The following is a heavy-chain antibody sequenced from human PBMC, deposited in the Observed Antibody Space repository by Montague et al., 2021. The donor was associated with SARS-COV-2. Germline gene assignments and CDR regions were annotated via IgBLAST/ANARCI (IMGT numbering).Heavy chain of an antibody. CDR1: GGPISSSSYY. D-gene: IGHD3-22*01. CDR3: ARFPTSYYYDSKAAPATPDAFDI. Sequence: SETLSLTCTVSGGPISSSSYYWGWIRQPPGKGLEWIGSIYYSGSTYYNPSLKSTVTISVDTSKNQFSLKLSSVTAADTAVYYCARFPTSYYYDSKAAPATPDAFDIWGQGTMVTVSS. V-gene: IGHV4-39*01. J-gene: IGHJ3*02. CDR2: IYYSGST.